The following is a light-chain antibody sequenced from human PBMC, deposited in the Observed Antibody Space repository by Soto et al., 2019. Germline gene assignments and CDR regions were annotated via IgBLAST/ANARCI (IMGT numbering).Light chain of an antibody. V-gene: IGLV1-44*01. CDR2: ANN. CDR1: SSNIGNST. Sequence: QSVLTQPPSASGTPGQRVTISCSGSSSNIGNSTVNWYQQFPGTAPKLLIYANNRRPSGVPDRFSGSKSGTSASLAISGLQSEDEADYYCAAWGDSLNGYVFGAGTKVTVL. J-gene: IGLJ1*01. CDR3: AAWGDSLNGYV.